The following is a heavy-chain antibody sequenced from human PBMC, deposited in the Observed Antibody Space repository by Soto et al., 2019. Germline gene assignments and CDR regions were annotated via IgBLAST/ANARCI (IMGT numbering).Heavy chain of an antibody. CDR3: AREVSGIQAFDY. V-gene: IGHV4-4*02. Sequence: QVQLQESGPGLVKPSETLSLTCVVSGGSINSSYWWNWVRQPPGKGLEWFGEILHGGGTNFNPSLKSRATISVDKSKNHLSLKLDSVTAADTAVYYCAREVSGIQAFDYWGQGTLVTVSS. CDR2: ILHGGGT. CDR1: GGSINSSYW. D-gene: IGHD1-20*01. J-gene: IGHJ4*02.